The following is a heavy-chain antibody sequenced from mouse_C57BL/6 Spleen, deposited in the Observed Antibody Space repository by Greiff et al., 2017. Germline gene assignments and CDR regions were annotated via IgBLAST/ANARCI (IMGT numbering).Heavy chain of an antibody. D-gene: IGHD1-1*01. CDR2: IYPGSGST. V-gene: IGHV1-55*01. J-gene: IGHJ4*01. Sequence: SGAELVKPGASVKMSCKASGYTFTSYWITWVKQRPGQGLEWIGDIYPGSGSTNYNEKFKSKATLTVDTSSSTAYMQLSSLTSEDSAVYYCARAPNYYGSYAMDYWGQGTSVTVSS. CDR3: ARAPNYYGSYAMDY. CDR1: GYTFTSYW.